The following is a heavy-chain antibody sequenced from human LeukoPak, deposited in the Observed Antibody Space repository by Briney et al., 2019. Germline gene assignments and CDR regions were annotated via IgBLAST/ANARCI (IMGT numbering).Heavy chain of an antibody. J-gene: IGHJ2*01. Sequence: PSETLSLTCTVSGGSISSYYWSWIRQPPGKGLEWIGYIYYSGSTNYNPSLKSRVTISVDTSKNQFSLKLSSVTAADTAVYYCARTLNTMIVPYFDLWGRGTLVTVSS. CDR2: IYYSGST. CDR3: ARTLNTMIVPYFDL. CDR1: GGSISSYY. V-gene: IGHV4-59*01. D-gene: IGHD3-22*01.